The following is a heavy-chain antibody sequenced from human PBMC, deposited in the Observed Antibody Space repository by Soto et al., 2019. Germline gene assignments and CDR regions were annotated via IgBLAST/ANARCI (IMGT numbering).Heavy chain of an antibody. CDR2: INPNRGGT. V-gene: IGHV1-2*02. D-gene: IGHD6-13*01. J-gene: IGHJ5*02. CDR3: ARSQLPSPAAGFVP. CDR1: GYTFTGYY. Sequence: QVQLVQSGAEVKKPGAAVKVSCKASGYTFTGYYMHWVRQAPGQGLEWMGWINPNRGGTNYAQKFQGRVTMTRDTSISTAYMELSRLRSDDTAVYYCARSQLPSPAAGFVPWGQGTLVTVSS.